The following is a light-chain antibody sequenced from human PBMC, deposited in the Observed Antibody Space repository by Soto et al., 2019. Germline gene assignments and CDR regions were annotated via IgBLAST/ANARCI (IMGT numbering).Light chain of an antibody. CDR2: DTS. CDR3: HQRRDWHT. V-gene: IGKV3-11*01. CDR1: QSVNSY. Sequence: EIVLTQSPATLSLSPGERATLSCRASQSVNSYLAWYQQKPGQAPRLLIYDTSNRATGIPARFSGSGSGTDFTLTISSLEPEDFAVYYCHQRRDWHTFGQGTKLELK. J-gene: IGKJ2*01.